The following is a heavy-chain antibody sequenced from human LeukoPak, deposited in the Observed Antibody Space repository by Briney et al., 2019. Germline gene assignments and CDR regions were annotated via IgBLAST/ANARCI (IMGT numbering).Heavy chain of an antibody. Sequence: PSETLSLTCTVSGGSISSSPYYWGWIRQPPGKGLGWIGSIYYSGTTHYNPSLESRVTISVDTSKNQFSLKLASVTAADTAIYYCAKGAGGFSYYNWFDPWGQGTLVTVSS. D-gene: IGHD5-18*01. V-gene: IGHV4-39*07. J-gene: IGHJ5*02. CDR3: AKGAGGFSYYNWFDP. CDR1: GGSISSSPYY. CDR2: IYYSGTT.